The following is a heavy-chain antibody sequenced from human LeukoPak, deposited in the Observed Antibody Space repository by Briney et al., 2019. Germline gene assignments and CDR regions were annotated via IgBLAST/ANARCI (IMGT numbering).Heavy chain of an antibody. V-gene: IGHV3-74*01. CDR2: MNSDGSST. D-gene: IGHD3-22*01. CDR1: GFSFSRYW. J-gene: IGHJ3*02. CDR3: ATGHYYDSSGYYPLPDAFDI. Sequence: PGGSLRLSCAASGFSFSRYWMHWVRQAPGKGLVWVSRMNSDGSSTNYADSVKGRFTISRDNAKNILYLQMNSLRAEDTAVYHCATGHYYDSSGYYPLPDAFDIWGRGTMVTVSS.